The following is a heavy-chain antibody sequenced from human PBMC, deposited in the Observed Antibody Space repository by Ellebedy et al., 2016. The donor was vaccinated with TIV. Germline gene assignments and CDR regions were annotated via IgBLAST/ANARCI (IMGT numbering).Heavy chain of an antibody. D-gene: IGHD6-19*01. CDR1: GFTFSDYY. J-gene: IGHJ4*02. Sequence: GGSLRLSXEASGFTFSDYYMSWIRQAPGRGLEWLSYITSSGTYTTYADSVKGRFTISRDNAKNSLYLQMHNLRAEDTAVYYCARAVAGSPDYWGQGTLVTVPS. V-gene: IGHV3-11*03. CDR3: ARAVAGSPDY. CDR2: ITSSGTYT.